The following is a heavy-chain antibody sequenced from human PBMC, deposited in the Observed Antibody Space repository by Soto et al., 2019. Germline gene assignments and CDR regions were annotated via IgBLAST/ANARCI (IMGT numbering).Heavy chain of an antibody. V-gene: IGHV4-4*07. Sequence: LETLSLTCTVSSGSFRTYYWSWIRQPAGKGLEWIGRIYSTGSTLYNPSLKSRITMSVDTSKNQFSLRLSSVTAAGTAVYYCARRYDSSDYYFYFDYWGQGTLVTVSS. CDR1: SGSFRTYY. J-gene: IGHJ4*02. CDR3: ARRYDSSDYYFYFDY. CDR2: IYSTGST. D-gene: IGHD3-22*01.